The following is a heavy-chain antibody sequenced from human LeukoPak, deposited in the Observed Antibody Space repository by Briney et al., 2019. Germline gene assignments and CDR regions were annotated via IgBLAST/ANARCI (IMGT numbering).Heavy chain of an antibody. Sequence: ASVKVSCKASGYTFTSYGISWVRQAPGQGLEWMGWISAYNGNTNYGQKLQGRVTMTTDTSTSTAYMELRSLRSDDTAVYYCAREGAGPRYYYYGMDVWGQGTTVTVSS. CDR2: ISAYNGNT. CDR3: AREGAGPRYYYYGMDV. J-gene: IGHJ6*02. CDR1: GYTFTSYG. V-gene: IGHV1-18*01. D-gene: IGHD1-26*01.